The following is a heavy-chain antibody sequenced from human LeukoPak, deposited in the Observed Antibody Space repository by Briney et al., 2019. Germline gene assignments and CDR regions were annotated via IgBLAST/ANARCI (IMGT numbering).Heavy chain of an antibody. CDR1: GGTFSSYA. CDR2: INPSGGST. CDR3: ARGGGLEWLRHFDY. V-gene: IGHV1-46*01. D-gene: IGHD3-3*01. J-gene: IGHJ4*02. Sequence: ASVKVSCKASGGTFSSYAISWVRQAPGQGLEWMGIINPSGGSTSYAQKFQGRVTMTRDTSTSTVYMELSSLRSEDTAVYYCARGGGLEWLRHFDYWGQGTLVTVSS.